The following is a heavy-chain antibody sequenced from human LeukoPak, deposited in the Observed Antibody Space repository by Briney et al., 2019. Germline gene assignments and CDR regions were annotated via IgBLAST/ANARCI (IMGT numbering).Heavy chain of an antibody. V-gene: IGHV4-59*01. Sequence: KPSETLSLTCTVSGGSISSYYWSWIRQPPGKGLEWIGYIYYSGGTNYNPSLKSRVTISVDTSKNQFSLKLSSVTAADTAVYYCARGYYYDSSGYYPLPYAFDIWGQGTMVTVSS. CDR1: GGSISSYY. J-gene: IGHJ3*02. CDR3: ARGYYYDSSGYYPLPYAFDI. CDR2: IYYSGGT. D-gene: IGHD3-22*01.